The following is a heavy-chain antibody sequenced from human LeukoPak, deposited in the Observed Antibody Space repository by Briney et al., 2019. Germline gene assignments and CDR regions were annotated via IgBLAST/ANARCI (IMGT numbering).Heavy chain of an antibody. CDR3: ARHTTGRALGDFDY. CDR2: IYNSASTNYN. V-gene: IGHV4-59*08. Sequence: SETLSLTCTVSGGSISGHYWSWLRQSPGKGLEWIAYIYNSASTNYNNYNPSLKSRVIMSMDTSKNQLSLIVSSVTAADTAVYYCARHTTGRALGDFDYWGQGTLVTVSA. D-gene: IGHD2-8*01. CDR1: GGSISGHY. J-gene: IGHJ4*02.